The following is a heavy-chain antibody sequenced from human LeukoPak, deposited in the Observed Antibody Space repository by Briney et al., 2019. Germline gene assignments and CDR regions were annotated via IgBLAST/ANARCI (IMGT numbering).Heavy chain of an antibody. J-gene: IGHJ4*02. CDR3: ASASRYCSSTSCYTGALG. CDR1: GYTFTSYY. CDR2: INPSGGST. D-gene: IGHD2-2*02. V-gene: IGHV1-46*01. Sequence: ASVKVSCKASGYTFTSYYMHWVRQAPGQGLEWMGIINPSGGSTSYAQKFQGRVTMTRDTSTSTVYMELRSLRSEDTAVYYCASASRYCSSTSCYTGALGWGQGTLVTVSS.